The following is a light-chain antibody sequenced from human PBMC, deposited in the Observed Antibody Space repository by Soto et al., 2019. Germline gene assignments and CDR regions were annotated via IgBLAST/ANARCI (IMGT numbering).Light chain of an antibody. V-gene: IGLV2-11*01. J-gene: IGLJ2*01. CDR2: DVN. CDR1: SNDVGTYNF. CDR3: CSYAGSYVV. Sequence: QSALTQPRSVSGSPGQSVTISCTGTSNDVGTYNFVSWYQHHPGKAPKLMIYDVNKRPSGVPDRFSGSKSGNTAFLTISGLQAEDEADYHCCSYAGSYVVFGGGTKLTVL.